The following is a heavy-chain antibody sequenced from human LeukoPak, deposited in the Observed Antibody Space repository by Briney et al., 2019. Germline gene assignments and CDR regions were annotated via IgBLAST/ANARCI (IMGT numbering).Heavy chain of an antibody. D-gene: IGHD3-3*01. CDR3: ARDPPRSVLRFLEWPEAHYYYYYGMDV. V-gene: IGHV1-2*02. CDR2: INPNSGGT. J-gene: IGHJ6*02. CDR1: GYTFTGYY. Sequence: GASVKVSCKASGYTFTGYYMHWVRQAPGQGLEWMGWINPNSGGTNYAQKFQGRVTMTRDTSISTAYMELSRLRSDDTAVYYCARDPPRSVLRFLEWPEAHYYYYYGMDVWGQGTTVTVSS.